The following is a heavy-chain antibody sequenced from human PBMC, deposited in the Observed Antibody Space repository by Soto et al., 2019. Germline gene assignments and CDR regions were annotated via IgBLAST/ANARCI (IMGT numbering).Heavy chain of an antibody. CDR3: AHIPNYYQYDCFDP. CDR1: GFSLTTRGVG. CDR2: IYWDDDK. V-gene: IGHV2-5*02. Sequence: QITLKESGPTLLKPTQTLTLTCTFSGFSLTTRGVGVGWIRQPPGKALECLALIYWDDDKRYSPSLQSRLSITNDTSKNQVVLTMTNVDPVDTATYYCAHIPNYYQYDCFDPWGQGTLVSVSS. J-gene: IGHJ5*02. D-gene: IGHD3-16*01.